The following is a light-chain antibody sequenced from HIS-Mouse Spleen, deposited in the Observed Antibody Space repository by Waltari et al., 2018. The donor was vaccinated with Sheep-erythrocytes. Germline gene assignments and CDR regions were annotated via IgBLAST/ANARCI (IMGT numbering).Light chain of an antibody. J-gene: IGLJ3*02. V-gene: IGLV2-8*01. CDR1: SSDVGGYTY. CDR3: SSYAGSNNWV. CDR2: EVS. Sequence: QSALTQPPSASGSPGQSVTISCTGTSSDVGGYTYVTWYQPHPGKAPKLLMYEVSKRPSGVPDRFSGSKSGNTASLTVSGLQAEDEADYYCSSYAGSNNWVFGGGTKLTVL.